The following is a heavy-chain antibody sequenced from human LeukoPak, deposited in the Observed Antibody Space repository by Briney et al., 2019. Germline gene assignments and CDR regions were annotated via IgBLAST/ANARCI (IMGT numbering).Heavy chain of an antibody. J-gene: IGHJ4*02. CDR1: GGSFSGYY. CDR3: ARLPGGY. V-gene: IGHV4-34*01. D-gene: IGHD1-26*01. Sequence: SETLSLTCAVYGGSFSGYYWSWIRQPPGKGLEWIGEINHSGSTNYNPSLKSRVTISFDTSKNQFSLNLISATAADTAVYYCARLPGGYWGQGTLVIVSS. CDR2: INHSGST.